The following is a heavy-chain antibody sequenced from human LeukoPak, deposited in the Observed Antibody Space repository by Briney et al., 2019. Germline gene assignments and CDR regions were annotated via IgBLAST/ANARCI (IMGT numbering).Heavy chain of an antibody. CDR2: ISAYNGNT. D-gene: IGHD6-13*01. Sequence: GASVRVSCKASGYTFTSYGISWVRQAPGQGLEWMGWISAYNGNTNYAQKLQGRVTMTTDTSTNTAYMELRSLRSDDTAVYYCARDEAQQLALHWFDPWGQGTLVTVSS. V-gene: IGHV1-18*01. CDR1: GYTFTSYG. CDR3: ARDEAQQLALHWFDP. J-gene: IGHJ5*02.